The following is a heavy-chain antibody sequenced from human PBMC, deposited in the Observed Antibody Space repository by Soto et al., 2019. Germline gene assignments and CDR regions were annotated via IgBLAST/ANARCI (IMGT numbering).Heavy chain of an antibody. J-gene: IGHJ5*02. CDR2: MFYTGST. Sequence: SETLSLTCAVSGGSISSSNWWSWVRQPPVKGLEWIGYMFYTGSTYYNPSLKSRITISMDKSKNQFSLRLTSVTAADTAEYHCARVVRFCSSPSCRGRNWFDPWGQGTRVTVSS. CDR1: GGSISSSNW. V-gene: IGHV4-4*02. CDR3: ARVVRFCSSPSCRGRNWFDP. D-gene: IGHD2-2*01.